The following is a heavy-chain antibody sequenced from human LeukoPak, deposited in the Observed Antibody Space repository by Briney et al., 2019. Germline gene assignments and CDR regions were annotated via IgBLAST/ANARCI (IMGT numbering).Heavy chain of an antibody. Sequence: SETLSLTCTVSGVSISSRNYYWGWIRQPPGKGLDWIGSIYYSGSTNYNPSLKSRVTISVDTSKNQFSLKLSSVTAADTALYYCARGVTAVAVEGAFDYWGQGTLVTVSS. CDR1: GVSISSRNYY. D-gene: IGHD6-19*01. CDR2: IYYSGST. V-gene: IGHV4-39*07. CDR3: ARGVTAVAVEGAFDY. J-gene: IGHJ4*02.